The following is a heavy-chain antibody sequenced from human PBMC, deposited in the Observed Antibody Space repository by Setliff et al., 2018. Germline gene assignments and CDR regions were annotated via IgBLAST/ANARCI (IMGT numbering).Heavy chain of an antibody. CDR1: GGTFSNSA. CDR3: ARSLSFLGGYYYYYMDV. D-gene: IGHD3-16*02. J-gene: IGHJ6*03. V-gene: IGHV1-69*13. CDR2: IIPIRGAA. Sequence: ASVKVSCKAFGGTFSNSAINWVRQAPGQGLEWMGGIIPIRGAADYAQKFQGKVIITADGSTSTAYMELSRLRSEDTAVYYCARSLSFLGGYYYYYMDVWGKGTTVTAP.